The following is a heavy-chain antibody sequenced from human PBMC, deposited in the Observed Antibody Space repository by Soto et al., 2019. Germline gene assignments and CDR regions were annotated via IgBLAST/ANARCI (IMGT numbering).Heavy chain of an antibody. CDR3: AKAGTAGRPSHYYDYGMDV. Sequence: GGSLRLSCAASGFTLDDYAMHWVRQDPGKGLEWVSLISWDGGSTCYADSVKGRFTISRDNSKNSLYLQMNSLRAEDTALYDCAKAGTAGRPSHYYDYGMDVWGQGTTVTVSS. D-gene: IGHD6-6*01. V-gene: IGHV3-43D*04. CDR1: GFTLDDYA. J-gene: IGHJ6*02. CDR2: ISWDGGST.